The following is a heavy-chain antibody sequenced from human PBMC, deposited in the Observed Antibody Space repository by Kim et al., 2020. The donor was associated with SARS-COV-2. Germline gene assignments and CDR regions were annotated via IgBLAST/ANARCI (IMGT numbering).Heavy chain of an antibody. CDR3: ARAGGRWAVAGTFDY. D-gene: IGHD6-19*01. Sequence: PPLKSRVTMSLDRSKSQFSLRVNSVTAADTAVYYCARAGGRWAVAGTFDYWGQGTLVTVSS. J-gene: IGHJ4*02. V-gene: IGHV4-4*07.